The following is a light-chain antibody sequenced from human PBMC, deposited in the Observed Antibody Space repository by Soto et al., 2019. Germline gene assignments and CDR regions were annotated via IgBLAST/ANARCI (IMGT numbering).Light chain of an antibody. CDR1: QGITNY. J-gene: IGKJ5*01. CDR3: QQYENLPT. CDR2: GAS. Sequence: DIQMTQSPSSLSASVGDRVTITCQASQGITNYLNWYQQKPGKAPKLLIYGASNLETGVPSRFSGSGPGTDFTFTISRLQPEDIATYYCQQYENLPTFGQGTRLEI. V-gene: IGKV1-33*01.